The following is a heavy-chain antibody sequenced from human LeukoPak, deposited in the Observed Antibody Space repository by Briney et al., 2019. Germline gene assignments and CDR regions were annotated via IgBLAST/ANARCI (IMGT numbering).Heavy chain of an antibody. D-gene: IGHD4-17*01. CDR1: RGSISSRTW. Sequence: SETLSLTCAVSRGSISSRTWWSWVRQSPGRGLEWIGEISHGGSTNYNPSLKSRVTMSIDKSKNQFSLNLSSVTAADTAVYYCASSDYYSLDFWGQGNLVAVSS. CDR3: ASSDYYSLDF. CDR2: ISHGGST. J-gene: IGHJ4*02. V-gene: IGHV4-4*02.